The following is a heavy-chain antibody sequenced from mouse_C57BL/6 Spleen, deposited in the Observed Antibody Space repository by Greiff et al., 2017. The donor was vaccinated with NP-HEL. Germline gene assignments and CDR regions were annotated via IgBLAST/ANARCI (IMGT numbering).Heavy chain of an antibody. CDR1: GYAFTNYL. J-gene: IGHJ2*01. CDR3: ARVGIYYDNYLDY. Sequence: VQLVESGAELVRPGTSVKVSCKASGYAFTNYLIEWVKQRPGQGLEWIGVINPGSGGTNYNEKFKGKATLTADKSSSTAYMQLSSLTSEDSAGYVCARVGIYYDNYLDYWGQGTTLTVSS. D-gene: IGHD2-4*01. CDR2: INPGSGGT. V-gene: IGHV1-54*01.